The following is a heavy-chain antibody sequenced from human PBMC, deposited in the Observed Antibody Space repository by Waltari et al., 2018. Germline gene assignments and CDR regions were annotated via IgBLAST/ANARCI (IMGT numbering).Heavy chain of an antibody. V-gene: IGHV3-7*01. J-gene: IGHJ3*02. CDR1: GFTLSKYW. D-gene: IGHD3-22*01. CDR3: VRDQWFAFDI. CDR2: RMTSEWEE. Sequence: EVQLVESGGGLVQPGGSLRLSCAASGFTLSKYWMSWVRQAPGEGPEWWANRMTSEWEECYVDPVRGRFTSSRDNAKSSLYLQMNSLIPEDTAVYYCVRDQWFAFDIWGPGTMVTVSS.